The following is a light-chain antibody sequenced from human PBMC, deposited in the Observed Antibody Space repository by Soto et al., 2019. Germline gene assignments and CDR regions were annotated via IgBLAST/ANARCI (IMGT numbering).Light chain of an antibody. CDR3: RQYTDLPGT. J-gene: IGKJ1*01. CDR1: KSVSSH. V-gene: IGKV3-15*01. CDR2: GAS. Sequence: ILIAQSPPTRSGSPGQRATISCRASKSVSSHLAWFKQQPGQAPRLLIYGASTRASAIPARFSGSGSGTEFTLTISILQYEDFPVYCCRQYTDLPGTFGQGTEVDSK.